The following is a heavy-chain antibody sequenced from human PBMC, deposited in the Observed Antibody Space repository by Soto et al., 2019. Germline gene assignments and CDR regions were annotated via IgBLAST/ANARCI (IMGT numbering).Heavy chain of an antibody. Sequence: QVQLVQSGAEVKKPGSSVKVSCKASGGTFSSYAISWVRQAPGQGLEWMGGIIPIPDTTNYAQKFQGRVTVNAEESPSTGYMGLGRPRSEETAVYYRARSPGSSTSLEIYYYYYYGMDVWGQGTTVTVSS. V-gene: IGHV1-69*01. CDR1: GGTFSSYA. D-gene: IGHD2-2*01. CDR3: ARSPGSSTSLEIYYYYYYGMDV. J-gene: IGHJ6*02. CDR2: IIPIPDTT.